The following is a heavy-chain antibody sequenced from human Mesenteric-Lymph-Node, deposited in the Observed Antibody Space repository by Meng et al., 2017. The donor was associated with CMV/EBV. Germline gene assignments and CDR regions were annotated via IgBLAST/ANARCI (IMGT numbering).Heavy chain of an antibody. V-gene: IGHV4-59*01. CDR1: GGSFSAYY. D-gene: IGHD1-1*01. J-gene: IGHJ6*02. CDR2: IHYSGYT. Sequence: SETLSLTCAVYGGSFSAYYWSWIRQPPGKGPEWIGYIHYSGYTNSNPSLKSRVTISVDTSTNQFSLKLRSVTAADTAVYYCARNWNDLYHYYGMDVWGQGTTVTVSS. CDR3: ARNWNDLYHYYGMDV.